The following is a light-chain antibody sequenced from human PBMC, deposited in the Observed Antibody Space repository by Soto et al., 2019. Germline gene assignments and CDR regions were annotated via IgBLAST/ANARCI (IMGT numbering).Light chain of an antibody. CDR1: SSDVGRYDY. J-gene: IGLJ1*01. Sequence: QSALTQPRSVSGSPGQSVTISCTGTSSDVGRYDYVSWYQQHPGKAPKLIIYDVSERPSGVPDRFSGSKFGHTASLTISGLQAEDEADYSCCSFAGSYTYVFGTGTKHTVL. CDR3: CSFAGSYTYV. CDR2: DVS. V-gene: IGLV2-11*01.